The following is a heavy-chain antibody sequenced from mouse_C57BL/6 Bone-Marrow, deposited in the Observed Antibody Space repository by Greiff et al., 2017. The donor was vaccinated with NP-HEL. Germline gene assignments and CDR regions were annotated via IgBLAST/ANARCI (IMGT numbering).Heavy chain of an antibody. J-gene: IGHJ2*01. CDR1: GYAFTNYL. D-gene: IGHD1-1*01. CDR2: INPGSGGT. V-gene: IGHV1-54*01. Sequence: QVQLQQSGAELVRPGTSVKVSCKASGYAFTNYLIEWVKQRPGQGLEWIGVINPGSGGTNYNEKFKGKATLTADKSSSTAYMQLSSLTSEDSAVYFCARYYYYGSSSHFDYWGQGTTLTVSS. CDR3: ARYYYYGSSSHFDY.